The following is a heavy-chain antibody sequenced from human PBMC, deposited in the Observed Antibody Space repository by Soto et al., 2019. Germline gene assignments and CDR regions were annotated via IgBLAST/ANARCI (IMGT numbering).Heavy chain of an antibody. CDR3: ARNSIVVVPAAGRIMNWFDP. Sequence: SETLSLTCTVSGGSISSSSYYWGWIRQPTGKGLEWIGSIYYSGSTYYNPSLKSRVTISVDTSKNQFSLKLSSVTAADTAVYYCARNSIVVVPAAGRIMNWFDPWGQVTLVTV. CDR1: GGSISSSSYY. CDR2: IYYSGST. D-gene: IGHD2-2*01. V-gene: IGHV4-39*01. J-gene: IGHJ5*02.